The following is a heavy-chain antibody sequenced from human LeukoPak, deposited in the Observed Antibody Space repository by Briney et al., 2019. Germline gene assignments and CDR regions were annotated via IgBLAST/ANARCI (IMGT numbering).Heavy chain of an antibody. V-gene: IGHV4-59*06. CDR3: ARWVLGYGMDV. CDR2: IYYSGST. J-gene: IGHJ6*02. Sequence: SETPSLTCTVSGGSISSYYWSWIRQHPGKGLEWIGYIYYSGSTYYNPSPKSRITISVDTSKNQFSLKLSSVTAADTAVYYCARWVLGYGMDVWGQGTTVTVSS. CDR1: GGSISSYY. D-gene: IGHD5-24*01.